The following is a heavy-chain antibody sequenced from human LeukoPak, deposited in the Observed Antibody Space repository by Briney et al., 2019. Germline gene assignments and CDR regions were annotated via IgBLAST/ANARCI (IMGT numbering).Heavy chain of an antibody. J-gene: IGHJ4*02. D-gene: IGHD1-7*01. CDR2: ISYDGSNK. Sequence: GGSLRLSCAASGFTFSSYEMNWVRQAPGKGLEWVAVISYDGSNKYYADSVKGRFTISRDNSKNTLYLQMNSLRAEDTALYYCARETNYQYCFDYWGQGTLVTVSS. V-gene: IGHV3-30*04. CDR1: GFTFSSYE. CDR3: ARETNYQYCFDY.